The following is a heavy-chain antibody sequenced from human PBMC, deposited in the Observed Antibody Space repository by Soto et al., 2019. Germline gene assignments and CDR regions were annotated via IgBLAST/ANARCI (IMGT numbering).Heavy chain of an antibody. D-gene: IGHD2-2*01. V-gene: IGHV4-59*12. Sequence: SETLSLTCTVSGASITSYYWSWIRQPPGQGLESIGYIYYTGDTNSNPSLKSRVTISVDTSKNQFSLKLSSATAADTAVYYCARVPDYWGQGILVTVSS. CDR3: ARVPDY. CDR2: IYYTGDT. J-gene: IGHJ4*02. CDR1: GASITSYY.